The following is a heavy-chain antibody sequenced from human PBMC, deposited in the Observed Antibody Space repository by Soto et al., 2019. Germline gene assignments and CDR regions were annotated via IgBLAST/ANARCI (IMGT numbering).Heavy chain of an antibody. Sequence: PSETLSLTCAVYGGSFSGYYWSWIRQPPGKGLEWIGEINHSGSTNYNPSLKSRVTISVDTSKNQFSLKLSSVTAADTAVYYCARGRGGTMVRGVIIGHYWGQGTLVTVSS. CDR3: ARGRGGTMVRGVIIGHY. CDR1: GGSFSGYY. CDR2: INHSGST. V-gene: IGHV4-34*01. D-gene: IGHD3-10*01. J-gene: IGHJ4*02.